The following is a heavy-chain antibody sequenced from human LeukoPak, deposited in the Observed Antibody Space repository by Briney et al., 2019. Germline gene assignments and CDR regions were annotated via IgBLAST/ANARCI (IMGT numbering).Heavy chain of an antibody. Sequence: GGSLRLSCAASELAFSNYWMNWVRQAPGKGLEWVSRINSDGSSISYADSVKGRFTISRDNAKNTLYLQMNSLRPEDTAVYYCTRGKNWFDYWGRGTLVTVSS. CDR1: ELAFSNYW. V-gene: IGHV3-74*01. D-gene: IGHD1-1*01. CDR2: INSDGSSI. CDR3: TRGKNWFDY. J-gene: IGHJ4*02.